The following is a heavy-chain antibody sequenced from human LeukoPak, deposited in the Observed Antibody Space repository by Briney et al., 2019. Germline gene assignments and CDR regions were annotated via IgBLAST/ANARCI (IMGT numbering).Heavy chain of an antibody. CDR3: AKRGPGYCSGGGCYTWFDP. J-gene: IGHJ5*02. CDR1: GFTFSTYA. Sequence: GGSLRLSCAASGFTFSTYAMTWVRQAPGKGLEWVSAISGSGVNTYHADSVKGRFTISRDNSRNTLYLQMTSLRAEDTALYYCAKRGPGYCSGGGCYTWFDPWGQGTLVTVSS. V-gene: IGHV3-23*01. D-gene: IGHD2-15*01. CDR2: ISGSGVNT.